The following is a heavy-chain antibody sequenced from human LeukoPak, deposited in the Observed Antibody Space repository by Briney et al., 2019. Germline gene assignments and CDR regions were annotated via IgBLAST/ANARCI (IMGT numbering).Heavy chain of an antibody. Sequence: SETPSLTCTVSGGSISSYYWSWIRQPPGKGLEWIGYVYDSGSTNYSSSLRSRVTISVDTSKNQFSLKVSSVTAADTALYYCARATWTNFYFDYWGQGALVTVSS. CDR1: GGSISSYY. CDR2: VYDSGST. J-gene: IGHJ4*01. D-gene: IGHD3/OR15-3a*01. CDR3: ARATWTNFYFDY. V-gene: IGHV4-59*08.